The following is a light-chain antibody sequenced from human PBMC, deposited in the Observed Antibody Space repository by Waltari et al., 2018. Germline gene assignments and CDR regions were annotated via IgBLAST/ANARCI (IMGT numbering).Light chain of an antibody. CDR2: KAS. J-gene: IGKJ2*03. CDR3: QQYNSYQS. Sequence: DIQMTQSPSTLSASVGDRVTITCRASQSISSSLAWYQQKPGKAPKLLIYKASSLESGVPSRFSGSGSGTEVTLTISSLQPDDFATYYCQQYNSYQSFGQGTKLEIK. V-gene: IGKV1-5*03. CDR1: QSISSS.